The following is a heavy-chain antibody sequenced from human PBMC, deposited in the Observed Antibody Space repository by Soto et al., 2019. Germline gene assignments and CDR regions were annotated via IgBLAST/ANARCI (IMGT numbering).Heavy chain of an antibody. J-gene: IGHJ6*02. CDR3: ARDRLATNSYYYYGMDV. CDR2: IYYSGST. D-gene: IGHD5-12*01. V-gene: IGHV4-30-4*01. Sequence: PSETLSLTCTVSGGSISSGDYYWSWIRQPPGKSLEWIGCIYYSGSTYYNPSLKSRVTISVDTSKNQFSLKLSSVTAADTAVYYCARDRLATNSYYYYGMDVWGQGTTLTVSS. CDR1: GGSISSGDYY.